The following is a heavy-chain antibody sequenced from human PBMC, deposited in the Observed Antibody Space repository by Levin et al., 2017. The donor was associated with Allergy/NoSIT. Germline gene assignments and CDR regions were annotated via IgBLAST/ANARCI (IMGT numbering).Heavy chain of an antibody. CDR2: INPNSGGT. CDR3: ATGLYCTSSSCYAGYCSGGRCLGY. Sequence: ASVKVSCWSSGYTFTGYYMHWVRQAPGQGLEWMGWINPNSGGTNYAQKFQGRVTMTRDTSISTAYMELSRLRSDDTAVYYCATGLYCTSSSCYAGYCSGGRCLGYWGQGTLVTVSS. D-gene: IGHD2-2*01. J-gene: IGHJ4*02. V-gene: IGHV1-2*02. CDR1: GYTFTGYY.